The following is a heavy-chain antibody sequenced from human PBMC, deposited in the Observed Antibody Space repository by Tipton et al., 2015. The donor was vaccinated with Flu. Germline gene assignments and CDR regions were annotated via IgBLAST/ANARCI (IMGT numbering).Heavy chain of an antibody. CDR3: AREGYTVTTRWFDP. J-gene: IGHJ5*02. Sequence: TLSLTCTVSGDSISSYYWSWIRQPPGKGLEWIGYIYYSGSTNYNPSLKSRVTISVDTSKNQFSLKLSSVTAADTAVYYCAREGYTVTTRWFDPWGQGTLVTVSS. D-gene: IGHD4-17*01. CDR1: GDSISSYY. CDR2: IYYSGST. V-gene: IGHV4-59*12.